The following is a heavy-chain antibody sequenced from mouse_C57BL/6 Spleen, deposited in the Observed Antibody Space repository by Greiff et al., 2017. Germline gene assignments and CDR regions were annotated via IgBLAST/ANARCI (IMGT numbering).Heavy chain of an antibody. Sequence: QVQLQQSGAELVKPGASVKISCKASGYAFSSYWMNWVKQRPGRGLEWIGQIYPGDGDTNYNGKFKGKATLTADNSSSTAYMQLSSLTSEDSSVYFCAQTGTGAMDYWGQGTSVTVSA. CDR3: AQTGTGAMDY. CDR1: GYAFSSYW. J-gene: IGHJ4*01. CDR2: IYPGDGDT. D-gene: IGHD4-1*01. V-gene: IGHV1-80*01.